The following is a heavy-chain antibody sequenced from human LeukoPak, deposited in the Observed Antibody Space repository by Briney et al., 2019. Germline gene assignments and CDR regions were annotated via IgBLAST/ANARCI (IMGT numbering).Heavy chain of an antibody. CDR2: ISSSSSYI. J-gene: IGHJ6*03. V-gene: IGHV3-23*01. Sequence: GGSLRLSCAASGFTFSSYGMSWVRQAPGKGLEWVSCISSSSSYIYYADSVKGRFTISRDDSKNTLYLQMNSLRAEDTAVYYCAKQLRVYYYMDVWGKGTTVTVSS. D-gene: IGHD1-7*01. CDR3: AKQLRVYYYMDV. CDR1: GFTFSSYG.